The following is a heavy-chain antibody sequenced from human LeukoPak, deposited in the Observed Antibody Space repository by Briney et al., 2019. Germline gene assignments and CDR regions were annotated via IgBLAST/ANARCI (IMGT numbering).Heavy chain of an antibody. CDR1: GGSISSYY. CDR3: AREVPAAINWFDP. V-gene: IGHV4-59*01. CDR2: IYYSGST. J-gene: IGHJ5*02. Sequence: SETLSLTCTVSGGSISSYYWSWIRQPPGKGLEWIGYIYYSGSTNYNPSLKSRVTISVDTSKNQFSLKLSSVTAADTAVYYCAREVPAAINWFDPWGQGTLVTVSP. D-gene: IGHD2-2*01.